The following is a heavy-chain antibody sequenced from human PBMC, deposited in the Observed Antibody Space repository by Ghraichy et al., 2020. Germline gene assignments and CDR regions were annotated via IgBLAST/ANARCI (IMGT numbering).Heavy chain of an antibody. CDR3: ASHGDYYDSSGYSTHFDY. J-gene: IGHJ4*02. Sequence: SETLSLTCTVSGGSISSSSYYWGWIRQPPGKGLEWIGSIYYSGSTYYNPSLKSRVTISVDTSKNQFSLKLSSVTAADTAVYYCASHGDYYDSSGYSTHFDYWGQGTLVTVSS. CDR1: GGSISSSSYY. D-gene: IGHD3-22*01. V-gene: IGHV4-39*01. CDR2: IYYSGST.